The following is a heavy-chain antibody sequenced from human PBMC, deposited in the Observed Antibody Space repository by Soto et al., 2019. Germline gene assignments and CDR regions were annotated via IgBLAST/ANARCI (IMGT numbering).Heavy chain of an antibody. J-gene: IGHJ3*02. CDR3: ARERAPGAFDI. CDR1: GFTFGASA. CDR2: IGSKGETYAT. V-gene: IGHV3-73*01. Sequence: GGSLRLSCAASGFTFGASALQWFRQASGKGLEWLGRIGSKGETYATAYAASVKGRFTISRDDSKNTAYLQMNSLESEDTAVYYCARERAPGAFDIWGQGTMVTV.